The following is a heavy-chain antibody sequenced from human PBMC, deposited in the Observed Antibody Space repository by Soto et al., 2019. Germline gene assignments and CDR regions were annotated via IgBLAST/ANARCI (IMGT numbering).Heavy chain of an antibody. CDR3: TRSRLSASYVYDM. D-gene: IGHD6-6*01. Sequence: GGSLRLSCAASGFTFSTYAMTWVRQAPGKGLEWVSGITDGGGGTYYADSVKGRFTVSRDSSKSTLSLEMNSLRAEDTAVYFCTRSRLSASYVYDMWGQGTKVTVSS. J-gene: IGHJ3*02. V-gene: IGHV3-23*01. CDR2: ITDGGGGT. CDR1: GFTFSTYA.